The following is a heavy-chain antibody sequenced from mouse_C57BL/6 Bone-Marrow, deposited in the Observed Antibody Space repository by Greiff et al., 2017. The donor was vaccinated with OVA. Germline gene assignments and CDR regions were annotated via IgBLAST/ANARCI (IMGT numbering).Heavy chain of an antibody. V-gene: IGHV1-18*01. D-gene: IGHD1-1*01. CDR1: GYTFTDYN. J-gene: IGHJ1*03. CDR2: INPNNGGT. Sequence: VQLQQSGPELVKPGASVKIPCKASGYTFTDYNMDWVKQSHGKSLEWIGDINPNNGGTIYNQKFKGKATLTVDKSSRTAYMELRSLTSEDTAVYYCARPYYGSSYWYFDVWGTGTTVTVSS. CDR3: ARPYYGSSYWYFDV.